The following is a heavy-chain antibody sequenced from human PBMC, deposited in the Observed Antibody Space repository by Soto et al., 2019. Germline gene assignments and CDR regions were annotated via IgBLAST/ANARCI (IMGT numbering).Heavy chain of an antibody. V-gene: IGHV2-5*02. D-gene: IGHD3-22*01. CDR3: AHISYDTSGSNWSYFHY. Sequence: HSVAKECTFSWSSLYSKRVGVGWIRQPPGKALEWLALIYWGNDKRYSPSLKSRLTITRDTSKNQVVLTMTNMDPVDTATYYCAHISYDTSGSNWSYFHYWGQGILVTVSS. CDR2: IYWGNDK. CDR1: WSSLYSKRVG. J-gene: IGHJ4*02.